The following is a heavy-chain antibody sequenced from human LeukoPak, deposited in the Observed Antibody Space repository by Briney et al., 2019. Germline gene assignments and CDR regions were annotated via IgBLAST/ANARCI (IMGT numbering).Heavy chain of an antibody. V-gene: IGHV1-46*01. CDR2: INPSGGST. CDR1: GYTFTSYY. CDR3: ARGAEYCSGGSCAQP. D-gene: IGHD2-15*01. J-gene: IGHJ5*02. Sequence: GASVKVSCKASGYTFTSYYMHWVRQAPGQGLEWMGIINPSGGSTSYAQKFQGRVTMTRDTSISTAYMELSRLRSDDTAVYYCARGAEYCSGGSCAQPWGQGTLVTVSS.